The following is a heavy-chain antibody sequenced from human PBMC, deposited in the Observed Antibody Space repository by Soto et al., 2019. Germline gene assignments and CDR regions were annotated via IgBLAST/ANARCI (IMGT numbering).Heavy chain of an antibody. Sequence: ASVKVSCKVSGYTLTELSMHWVRQAPGKGLEWMGGFDPEDGETIYAQKFQGRVTMTEDTSTDTAYMELSSLRSEDTAVYYCATATAAHRTYYYYYYMDVWRKGPTVTVSS. D-gene: IGHD6-13*01. J-gene: IGHJ6*03. CDR1: GYTLTELS. V-gene: IGHV1-24*01. CDR3: ATATAAHRTYYYYYYMDV. CDR2: FDPEDGET.